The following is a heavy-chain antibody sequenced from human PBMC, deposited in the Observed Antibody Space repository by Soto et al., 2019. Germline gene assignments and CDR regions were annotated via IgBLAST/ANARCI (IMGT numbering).Heavy chain of an antibody. V-gene: IGHV1-8*01. CDR1: GYTFTSYD. D-gene: IGHD2-2*01. J-gene: IGHJ6*02. Sequence: ASVKVSCKASGYTFTSYDINWVRQATGQGLEWMGWMNPNSGNTGYAQKFQGRVTMTRNTSISTAYMELSSLRSEDTAVYYCARSKYQLLLYYYYGMDVWCQGPKVTVSS. CDR3: ARSKYQLLLYYYYGMDV. CDR2: MNPNSGNT.